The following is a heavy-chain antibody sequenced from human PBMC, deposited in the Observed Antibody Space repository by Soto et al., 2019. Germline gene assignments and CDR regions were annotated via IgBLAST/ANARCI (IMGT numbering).Heavy chain of an antibody. CDR2: LYWDDDK. CDR1: GFSLSTSGVG. CDR3: ARTSVNWGSRGLVDY. Sequence: QITLKESGPTLVKPTQTLTLTCTFSGFSLSTSGVGVGWIRQPPGKALEWLAFLYWDDDKRYSPSLKSRLTIPKDPSKHQLLLTMTNMDPVDTATYYCARTSVNWGSRGLVDYWGQGTLVTVAS. J-gene: IGHJ4*02. V-gene: IGHV2-5*02. D-gene: IGHD7-27*01.